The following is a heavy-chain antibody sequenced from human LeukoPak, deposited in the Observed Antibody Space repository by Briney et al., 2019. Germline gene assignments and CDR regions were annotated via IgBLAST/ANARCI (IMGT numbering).Heavy chain of an antibody. J-gene: IGHJ4*02. CDR2: VSDSGGST. Sequence: GGSLRLSCAASGFTFSGYAMSWVRQAPGKWREWVSAVSDSGGSTYYADSVKGRFTISRDNSKITLYLQMNSLRADDTAVYYCAKVLEYCSGAYCPYYFDYWGQGTLVTVSS. CDR3: AKVLEYCSGAYCPYYFDY. CDR1: GFTFSGYA. D-gene: IGHD2-15*01. V-gene: IGHV3-23*01.